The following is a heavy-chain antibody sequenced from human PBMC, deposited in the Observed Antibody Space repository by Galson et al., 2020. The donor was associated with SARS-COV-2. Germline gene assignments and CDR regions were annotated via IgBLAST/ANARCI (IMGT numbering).Heavy chain of an antibody. D-gene: IGHD3-22*01. J-gene: IGHJ2*01. CDR2: VYPSGTT. Sequence: SETLSLTCTVSGYSVSTTNYWGWVRKPPGRGLEWIGSVYPSGTTYYNPSLTSRVTISVDTSKNQFSLRLDSVTAADTALYYCARQGVNMIVLVTVPGWYFDLWGRGTLVTVSS. V-gene: IGHV4-38-2*02. CDR3: ARQGVNMIVLVTVPGWYFDL. CDR1: GYSVSTTNY.